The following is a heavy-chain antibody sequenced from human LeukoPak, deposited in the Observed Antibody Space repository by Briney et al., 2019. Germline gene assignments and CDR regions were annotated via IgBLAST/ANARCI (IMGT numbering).Heavy chain of an antibody. Sequence: LSGGSLRLSGAASGFSFSSYWMSWVRQAPGKGLEGVANIKQDGSEKYYVDSVKGRFTISRDNAKHSLYLQMNSLRAEDTAVYYCARSITMVRGVIKTNWFDPWGQGTLVTVSS. CDR3: ARSITMVRGVIKTNWFDP. CDR1: GFSFSSYW. D-gene: IGHD3-10*01. V-gene: IGHV3-7*01. J-gene: IGHJ5*02. CDR2: IKQDGSEK.